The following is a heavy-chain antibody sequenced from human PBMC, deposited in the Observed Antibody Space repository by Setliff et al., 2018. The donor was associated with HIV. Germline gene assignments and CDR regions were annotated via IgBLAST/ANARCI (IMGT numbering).Heavy chain of an antibody. D-gene: IGHD3-22*01. V-gene: IGHV1-46*01. CDR3: ARDPFPSTNYYDSSAYPFAEYFQH. CDR1: GYTFTGYS. Sequence: EASVKVSCKASGYTFTGYSMHWVRQAPGQGLEWMGIINPSSGTTRYAQKFQGRVTITADESTSTAYMELSSLRSEDTAVYYCARDPFPSTNYYDSSAYPFAEYFQHWGQGTLVTVSS. J-gene: IGHJ1*01. CDR2: INPSSGTT.